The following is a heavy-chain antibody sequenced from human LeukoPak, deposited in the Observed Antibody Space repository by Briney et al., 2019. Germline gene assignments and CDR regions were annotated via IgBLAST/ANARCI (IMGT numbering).Heavy chain of an antibody. D-gene: IGHD6-6*01. V-gene: IGHV1-8*01. CDR3: ARDLGEDYSSSSVVGWGYYYYYGMDV. CDR1: GYTFTSYD. Sequence: ASVKVSCKASGYTFTSYDINWVRQATGQGLEWMGWMNPNSGNTGYAQKFQGRVTMTRNTSISTAYMELSSLRSDDTAVYYCARDLGEDYSSSSVVGWGYYYYYGMDVWGQGTTVTVSS. CDR2: MNPNSGNT. J-gene: IGHJ6*02.